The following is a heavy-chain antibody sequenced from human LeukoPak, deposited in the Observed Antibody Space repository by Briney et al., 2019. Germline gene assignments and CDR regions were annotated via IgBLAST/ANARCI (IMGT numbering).Heavy chain of an antibody. CDR3: ARRGLGIAAAAYDY. D-gene: IGHD6-13*01. CDR1: GGTFSSYA. CDR2: IIPILGIA. Sequence: VKVSCKASGGTFSSYAISWVRQAPGQGLEWMGGIIPILGIANYAQKFQGRVTITADKSTSTAYMELSSLRSEDTAVYYCARRGLGIAAAAYDYWGQGTLVTVSS. V-gene: IGHV1-69*10. J-gene: IGHJ4*02.